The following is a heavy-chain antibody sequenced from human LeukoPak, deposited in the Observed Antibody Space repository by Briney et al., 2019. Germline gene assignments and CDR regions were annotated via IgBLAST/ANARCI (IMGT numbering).Heavy chain of an antibody. V-gene: IGHV4-39*07. CDR2: IYYSGST. CDR1: GGSISSSSYY. CDR3: ARRGGDFHTGIVFDN. J-gene: IGHJ4*02. D-gene: IGHD1-14*01. Sequence: SETLSLTCTVSGGSISSSSYYWGWIRQPPGKGLEWIGSIYYSGSTNYNPSLKSRVTISVDASRNHFSLKLNSVTAADTAVYYCARRGGDFHTGIVFDNWGQGSLVTVPS.